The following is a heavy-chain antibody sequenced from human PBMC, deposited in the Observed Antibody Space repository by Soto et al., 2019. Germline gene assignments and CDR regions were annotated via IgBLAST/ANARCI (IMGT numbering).Heavy chain of an antibody. V-gene: IGHV4-39*01. CDR2: IFYSGGT. J-gene: IGHJ5*02. Sequence: QMLLQESGPGLVKPSETLSLTCTVSGGSILDSTYYWAWIRQSPGKGLEWIGTIFYSGGTFYTPSLKSRVTMSVDTSNKQFSLNLSSVTAADTAVYYCARQASGYYYGWFDPWGQGTLVTVSS. D-gene: IGHD3-22*01. CDR3: ARQASGYYYGWFDP. CDR1: GGSILDSTYY.